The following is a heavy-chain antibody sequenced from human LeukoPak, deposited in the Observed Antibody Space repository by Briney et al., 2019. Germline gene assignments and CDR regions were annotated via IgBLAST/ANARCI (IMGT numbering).Heavy chain of an antibody. CDR3: ARDNLGGYSSSWYDY. CDR2: INHSGST. J-gene: IGHJ4*02. CDR1: GFTFSSYS. Sequence: PGGSLRLSCAASGFTFSSYSMNWVRQPPGKGLEWIGEINHSGSTNYNPSLKSRVTISVDTSKNQFSLKLSSVTAADTAVYYCARDNLGGYSSSWYDYWGQGTLVTVSS. V-gene: IGHV4-34*01. D-gene: IGHD6-13*01.